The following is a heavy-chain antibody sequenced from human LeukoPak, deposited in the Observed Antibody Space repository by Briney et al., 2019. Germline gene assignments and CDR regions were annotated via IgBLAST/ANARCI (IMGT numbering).Heavy chain of an antibody. CDR1: GFTFSSYA. CDR3: ARTAGYSSGWSHYYYYGMDV. V-gene: IGHV3-30-3*01. CDR2: ISYDGSNK. Sequence: GGSLRLSCAASGFTFSSYAMHWVRQAPGKGLEWVAVISYDGSNKYYADSVKGRFTISRDNSKNTLYLQMNSLRAEDTAVYYCARTAGYSSGWSHYYYYGMDVWGRGTTVTVSS. J-gene: IGHJ6*02. D-gene: IGHD6-19*01.